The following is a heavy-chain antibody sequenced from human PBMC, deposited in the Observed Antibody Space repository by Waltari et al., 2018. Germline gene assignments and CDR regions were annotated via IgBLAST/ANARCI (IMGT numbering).Heavy chain of an antibody. Sequence: QLQLQESGPGLVKPSETLSLTCTVSGGSISSSSYYWGWIRQPPGKGLEWIGSIYYSWSTYYNPSLKSRVTISVDTSKNQFSLKLSSVTAADTAVYYCVVYAVVVPAAIPDYWGQGTLVTVSS. CDR3: VVYAVVVPAAIPDY. V-gene: IGHV4-39*07. J-gene: IGHJ4*02. CDR1: GGSISSSSYY. D-gene: IGHD2-2*02. CDR2: IYYSWST.